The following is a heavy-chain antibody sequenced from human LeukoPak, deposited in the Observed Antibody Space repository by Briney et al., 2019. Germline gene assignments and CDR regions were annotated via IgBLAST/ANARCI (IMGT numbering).Heavy chain of an antibody. CDR3: ARIRELLRYYFDY. J-gene: IGHJ4*02. CDR2: IYYSGST. V-gene: IGHV4-59*02. CDR1: GGSVSSYY. Sequence: PSETLSLTCTVSGGSVSSYYWSWIRQPPGKGLEWIGCIYYSGSTNYSPSLKSRVTISLDTSKNQFSLKLSSVTAADTAVYYCARIRELLRYYFDYWGQGTLVTVSS. D-gene: IGHD1-26*01.